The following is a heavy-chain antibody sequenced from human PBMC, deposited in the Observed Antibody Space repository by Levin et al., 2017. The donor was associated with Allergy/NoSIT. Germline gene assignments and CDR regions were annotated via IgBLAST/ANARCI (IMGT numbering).Heavy chain of an antibody. CDR2: MNPNSGNT. Sequence: ASVKVSCKASGYTFTSYDINWVRQATGQGLEWMGWMNPNSGNTGYAQKFQGRVTMTRNTSISTAYMELSSLRSEDTAVYYCARYDFWSGYGEVYGMDVWGQGTTVTVSS. J-gene: IGHJ6*02. CDR3: ARYDFWSGYGEVYGMDV. V-gene: IGHV1-8*01. D-gene: IGHD3-3*01. CDR1: GYTFTSYD.